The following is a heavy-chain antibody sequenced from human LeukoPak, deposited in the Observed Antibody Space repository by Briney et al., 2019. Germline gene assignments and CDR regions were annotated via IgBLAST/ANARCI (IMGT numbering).Heavy chain of an antibody. Sequence: GGSLRLSCLASKFTFNNYAMTWVRQAPGKGLEWVANIKHDGSEKYYVDSVKGRFTISRDNAKNSLYLQMNSLRAEDTAVYSCARDSLRYCSGDSCYYNYWGQGTLVTVSS. D-gene: IGHD2-15*01. CDR2: IKHDGSEK. CDR3: ARDSLRYCSGDSCYYNY. CDR1: KFTFNNYA. V-gene: IGHV3-7*01. J-gene: IGHJ4*02.